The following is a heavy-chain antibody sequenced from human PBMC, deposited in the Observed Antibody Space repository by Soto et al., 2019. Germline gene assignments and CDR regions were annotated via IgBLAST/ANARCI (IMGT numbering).Heavy chain of an antibody. V-gene: IGHV3-7*03. Sequence: GGSLRLSCAASGFTFSSYWMSWVRQAPGKGLEWVANIKQDGSEKYYVDSVKGRFTISRDNAKNSPYLQMNSLRAEDTAVYYCARKYYDFWSGYLGGFYYYYGMDVWGQGTTVTVSS. D-gene: IGHD3-3*01. J-gene: IGHJ6*02. CDR3: ARKYYDFWSGYLGGFYYYYGMDV. CDR1: GFTFSSYW. CDR2: IKQDGSEK.